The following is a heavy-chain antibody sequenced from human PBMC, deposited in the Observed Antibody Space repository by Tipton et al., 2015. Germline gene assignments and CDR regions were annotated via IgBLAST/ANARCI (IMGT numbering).Heavy chain of an antibody. D-gene: IGHD4-17*01. Sequence: TQSLTCSVSSDSISKYYWSWIRQPPGKELEWIGNIQYSGSTNYNPSLRSRVIISVDTSKNQISLTETSATAADTAVYYCARSRYTVTPDSWGQRTLVTVSS. V-gene: IGHV4-59*08. CDR2: IQYSGST. J-gene: IGHJ4*02. CDR3: ARSRYTVTPDS. CDR1: SDSISKYY.